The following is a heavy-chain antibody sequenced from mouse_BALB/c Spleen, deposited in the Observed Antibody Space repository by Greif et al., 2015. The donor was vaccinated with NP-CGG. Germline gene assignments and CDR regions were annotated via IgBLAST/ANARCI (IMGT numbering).Heavy chain of an antibody. Sequence: VQLQESGAELVKPGASVRLSCKASGYTFTSYWMHWVKQRPGQGLEWIGEINPSNGRTNYNEKFKSKATLTVDKSSSTAYMQLSSLTSEDSAVYYCARPRGSSSWFAYWGQGTLVTVSA. CDR1: GYTFTSYW. J-gene: IGHJ3*01. D-gene: IGHD1-1*01. CDR3: ARPRGSSSWFAY. V-gene: IGHV1S81*02. CDR2: INPSNGRT.